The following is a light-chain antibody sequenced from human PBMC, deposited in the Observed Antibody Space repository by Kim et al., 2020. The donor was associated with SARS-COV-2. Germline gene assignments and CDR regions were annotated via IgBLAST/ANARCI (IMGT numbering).Light chain of an antibody. V-gene: IGKV3-15*01. CDR2: GAS. CDR1: QSISSN. Sequence: SPGERATLSCSASQSISSNLAWYQKKAGQPPRLLMYGASTRASGVPARFSGSGSGTEFTLTISSLQSEDFAVYYCQQYNNWPALSFGGGTKVDIK. CDR3: QQYNNWPALS. J-gene: IGKJ4*01.